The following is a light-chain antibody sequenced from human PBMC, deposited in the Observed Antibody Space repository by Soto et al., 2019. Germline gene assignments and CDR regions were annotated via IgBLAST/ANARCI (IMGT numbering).Light chain of an antibody. V-gene: IGKV1-39*01. Sequence: DIQMTQSPSSLSASVGDRVTITCRASQSISTYLNWHQQKPGKAPKLLIYAASTLQSGVPSRFSGSGSETHFTLTISSLQPEDFATYSCHQSYTIPYTFGQGTKLEI. CDR2: AAS. J-gene: IGKJ2*01. CDR1: QSISTY. CDR3: HQSYTIPYT.